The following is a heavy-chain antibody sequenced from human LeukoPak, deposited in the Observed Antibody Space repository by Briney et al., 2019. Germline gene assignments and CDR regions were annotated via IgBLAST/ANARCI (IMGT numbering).Heavy chain of an antibody. CDR3: ARDSSYDSSGDRLGY. D-gene: IGHD3-22*01. J-gene: IGHJ4*02. Sequence: GGSLRLSCAASGFTFDDYGMTWVRQAPGRGLEWVSGINWNGGSTGYEDSVKGRFTISRDNAKNSLYLQMNSLRAEDTALYYCARDSSYDSSGDRLGYWGQGTLVTVSS. V-gene: IGHV3-20*04. CDR2: INWNGGST. CDR1: GFTFDDYG.